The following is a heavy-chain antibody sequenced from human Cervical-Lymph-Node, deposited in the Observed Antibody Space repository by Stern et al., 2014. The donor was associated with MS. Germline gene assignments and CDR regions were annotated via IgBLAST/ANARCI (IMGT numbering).Heavy chain of an antibody. Sequence: EESGPTLVKPTQTLTLTCTFSGFSLSTYDVGVGWIRQPPGEALEWLALIYWDNDQRYSPSLRNRLSITKDTSKNHVVLTMTNMGPLDTATYFCAKTIYSLGNWFDPWGQGTLVTVSS. CDR3: AKTIYSLGNWFDP. CDR2: IYWDNDQ. CDR1: GFSLSTYDVG. V-gene: IGHV2-5*02. J-gene: IGHJ5*02. D-gene: IGHD2-15*01.